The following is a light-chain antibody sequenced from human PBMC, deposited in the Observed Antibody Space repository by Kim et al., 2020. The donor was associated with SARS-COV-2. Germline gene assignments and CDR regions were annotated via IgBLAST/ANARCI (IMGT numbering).Light chain of an antibody. CDR2: DAY. J-gene: IGKJ3*01. Sequence: EAGGDRVSITWQARHDISKYLNWEQHETEKAPKPLICDAYNVEGGVPSRFGGSGSGRDFTFTISSLQRDDSATYYCQQYDDLPFAFGRGTKVDIK. V-gene: IGKV1-33*01. CDR3: QQYDDLPFA. CDR1: HDISKY.